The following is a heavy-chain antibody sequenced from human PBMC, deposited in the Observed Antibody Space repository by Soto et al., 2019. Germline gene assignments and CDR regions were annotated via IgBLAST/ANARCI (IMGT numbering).Heavy chain of an antibody. J-gene: IGHJ3*02. Sequence: VQLVESGGGVVQPGRSLRLSCAASGFTFSNYAMHWVRQAPGKGLEWVANILNDGTNKNYADSVKGRFTISRDHSQNTEYLQMTTLRLKDTAVYYCTSGWDGYNWGDAVDIWGQGTHVRVSS. V-gene: IGHV3-30-3*01. CDR1: GFTFSNYA. D-gene: IGHD7-27*01. CDR2: ILNDGTNK. CDR3: TSGWDGYNWGDAVDI.